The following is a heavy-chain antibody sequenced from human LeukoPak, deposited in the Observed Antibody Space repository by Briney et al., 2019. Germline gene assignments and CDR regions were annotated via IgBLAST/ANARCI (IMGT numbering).Heavy chain of an antibody. V-gene: IGHV1-2*02. CDR3: ARRDSSSWLDY. CDR2: INPNSGGT. Sequence: ASVKVSCKAPGYTFTGYYMHWVRQAPGQRLEWMGWINPNSGGTNYAQKFQARVTMTSDTSISTVHMYLSRLRSDDTAVYYCARRDSSSWLDYWGQGTLVTVSS. D-gene: IGHD6-13*01. CDR1: GYTFTGYY. J-gene: IGHJ4*02.